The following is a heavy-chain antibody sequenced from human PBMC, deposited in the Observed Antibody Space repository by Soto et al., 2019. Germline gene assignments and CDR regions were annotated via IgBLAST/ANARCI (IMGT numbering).Heavy chain of an antibody. CDR1: GHTLTGLS. Sequence: QVQLVQSGAEVKKPGASVKVSCKVSGHTLTGLSMHWVRQAPGRGLEWMGGVNPEDGKTLYAQNFQGRVTMTEDKSAETARMAVKGLRSADTVVYDCAAFRFGGPVTYWYFDVWGRGTLVTVSS. J-gene: IGHJ2*01. CDR3: AAFRFGGPVTYWYFDV. CDR2: VNPEDGKT. V-gene: IGHV1-24*01. D-gene: IGHD3-16*01.